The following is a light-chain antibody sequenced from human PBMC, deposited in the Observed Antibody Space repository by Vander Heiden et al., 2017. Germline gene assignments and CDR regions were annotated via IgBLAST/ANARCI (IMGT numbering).Light chain of an antibody. Sequence: QSALTQPASVSGSPGQAFSSSFTGTCSDVANYNLVSWYQQHPVKAPTLMIYDVSRRPSVVSNRFSGSKSGNTASLTISGLQAEDEADYYCCSYASSSTVVFGGGTKLTVL. V-gene: IGLV2-23*02. CDR2: DVS. J-gene: IGLJ2*01. CDR3: CSYASSSTVV. CDR1: CSDVANYNL.